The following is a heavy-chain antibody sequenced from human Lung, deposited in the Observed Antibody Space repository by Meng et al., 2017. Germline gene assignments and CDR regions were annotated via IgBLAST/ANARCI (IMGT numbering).Heavy chain of an antibody. CDR3: ARQDSLFDY. V-gene: IGHV3-20*04. CDR2: INDNGDTT. CDR1: GFTFSDFG. Sequence: GESLKISCAASGFTFSDFGMSWVRQAPGKGLEWVARINDNGDTTTYADSVKGRFDIYRDNAKKSLYLQMNSLGVGDTAFYYCARQDSLFDYWGQGALVTVSS. D-gene: IGHD3-22*01. J-gene: IGHJ4*02.